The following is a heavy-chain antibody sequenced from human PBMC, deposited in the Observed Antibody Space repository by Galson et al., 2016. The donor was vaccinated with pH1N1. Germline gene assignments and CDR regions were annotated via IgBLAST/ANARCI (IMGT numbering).Heavy chain of an antibody. CDR2: IYPGDSDT. V-gene: IGHV5-51*01. CDR1: GYTYW. CDR3: ASRLGSSWSFDM. J-gene: IGHJ3*02. D-gene: IGHD5/OR15-5a*01. Sequence: QSGAEVKKPGESLKISCKGPGYTYWIAWVRQMPGKGLELMGIIYPGDSDTTYSPSFQGHVTISADKSISTAYLQWSSLKASDTAMYYCASRLGSSWSFDMWGQGTMVTVSS.